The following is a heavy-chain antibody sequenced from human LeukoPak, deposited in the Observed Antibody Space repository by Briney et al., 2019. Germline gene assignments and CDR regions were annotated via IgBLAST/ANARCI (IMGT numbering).Heavy chain of an antibody. CDR1: GFTFDDYA. V-gene: IGHV3-9*03. Sequence: GGSLRLSCAASGFTFDDYAMNWVRQAPGKGLEWVSGISWNSSSIGYADSVKGRFTISRDNAKNSLYLQMNSLRAEDMALYYCAKGSSGWYGAPYYFDYGGQGTLVTVSS. CDR2: ISWNSSSI. J-gene: IGHJ4*02. D-gene: IGHD6-19*01. CDR3: AKGSSGWYGAPYYFDY.